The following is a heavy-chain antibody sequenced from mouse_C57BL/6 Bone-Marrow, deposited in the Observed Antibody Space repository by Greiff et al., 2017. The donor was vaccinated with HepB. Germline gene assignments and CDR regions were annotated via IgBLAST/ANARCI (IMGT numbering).Heavy chain of an antibody. Sequence: VQLKESGPGLVKPSQSLSLTCSVTGYSITSGYYWNWIRQFPGNKLEWMGYISYDGSNNYNPSLKNRISITRDTSKNQFFLKLNSVTTEDTATYYCARDPTTVVATYWYFDVWGTGTTVTVSS. CDR1: GYSITSGYY. CDR2: ISYDGSN. V-gene: IGHV3-6*01. D-gene: IGHD1-1*01. CDR3: ARDPTTVVATYWYFDV. J-gene: IGHJ1*03.